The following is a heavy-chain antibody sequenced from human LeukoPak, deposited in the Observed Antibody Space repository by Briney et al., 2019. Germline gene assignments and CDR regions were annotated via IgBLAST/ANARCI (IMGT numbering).Heavy chain of an antibody. CDR3: AREVPAAGFDS. V-gene: IGHV4-34*01. J-gene: IGHJ4*02. D-gene: IGHD6-13*01. Sequence: SETLSLTCAVYSGSFSGYYWSWIRQPPGKGLEWIGEINHSGSTNYNPSLKSRVTISVDTSKNQLSLKLSSVTAADTAVYYCAREVPAAGFDSWGQGTLVTVSS. CDR1: SGSFSGYY. CDR2: INHSGST.